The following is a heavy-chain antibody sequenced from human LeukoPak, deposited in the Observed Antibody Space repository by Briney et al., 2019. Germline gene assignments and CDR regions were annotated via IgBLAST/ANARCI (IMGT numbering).Heavy chain of an antibody. CDR2: INPSGGST. CDR3: ARPGYSGYDCSY. J-gene: IGHJ4*02. D-gene: IGHD5-12*01. Sequence: ASVKVSCKASGYTFTSYYMHWVRQAPGQGLEWMGIINPSGGSTSYAQKFQGRVTMTRDMSTSTVYMELSSLRSEDTAVYYCARPGYSGYDCSYWGQGTLVTVSS. CDR1: GYTFTSYY. V-gene: IGHV1-46*01.